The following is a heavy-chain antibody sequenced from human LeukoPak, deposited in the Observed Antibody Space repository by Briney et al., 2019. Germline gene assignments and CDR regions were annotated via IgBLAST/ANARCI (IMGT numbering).Heavy chain of an antibody. CDR3: ATYSSLNGREFQY. J-gene: IGHJ1*01. V-gene: IGHV3-7*01. CDR1: EVTFRNNW. CDR2: VKQDGSEK. D-gene: IGHD3-22*01. Sequence: GGSLRLSCEVSEVTFRNNWMSWVRRAPGRGRGGGANVKQDGSEKYYVESVKGRFTISRDNAKNSLYLQMNSLRVEDTAIYYCATYSSLNGREFQYWGHGTLVSVSS.